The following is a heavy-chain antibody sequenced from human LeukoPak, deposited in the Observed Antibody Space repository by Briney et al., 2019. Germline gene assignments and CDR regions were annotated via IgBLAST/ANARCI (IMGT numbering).Heavy chain of an antibody. D-gene: IGHD6-19*01. CDR3: AKGSGSGWYGWFDP. J-gene: IGHJ5*02. V-gene: IGHV3-23*01. CDR2: IDASGVNT. CDR1: RFTFSGYA. Sequence: GRSLRLSCAAARFTFSGYARYWVRQAPGKGLEWVSCIDASGVNTYYADSVKGRFTISRDNSRNTLYLQMNSLRAEDTAVYYCAKGSGSGWYGWFDPWGQGTLVTVSS.